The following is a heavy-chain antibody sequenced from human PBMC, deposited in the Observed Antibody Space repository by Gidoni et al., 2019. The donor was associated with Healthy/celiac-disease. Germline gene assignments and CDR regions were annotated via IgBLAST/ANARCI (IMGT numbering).Heavy chain of an antibody. CDR3: ASGYSGSFPPNY. J-gene: IGHJ4*02. Sequence: VQPGRSLRLSCAASGFTFSSYGTHWVRQAPGKGLEWVAIIWYDGSNKYYADSVKGRFTISRDNSKNTLYLQMNSLRAEDTAVYYCASGYSGSFPPNYWGQGTLVTVSS. CDR2: IWYDGSNK. V-gene: IGHV3-33*01. CDR1: GFTFSSYG. D-gene: IGHD1-26*01.